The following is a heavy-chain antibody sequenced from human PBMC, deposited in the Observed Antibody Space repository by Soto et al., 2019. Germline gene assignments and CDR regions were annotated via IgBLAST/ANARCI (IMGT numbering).Heavy chain of an antibody. CDR1: GNFCSKYG. CDR2: INGNTGST. CDR3: GRDGDQWAQRYLDY. V-gene: IGHV1-18*01. Sequence: QVQLVQSGAEVKKPGASVKVSCKTPGNFCSKYGISWVRQAPGQGLEWMGWINGNTGSTNYAQKFRGRVTXTTDTSTGMVYMELSSLTSDDTAIYYCGRDGDQWAQRYLDYWGQGTLVSV. D-gene: IGHD1-26*01. J-gene: IGHJ4*02.